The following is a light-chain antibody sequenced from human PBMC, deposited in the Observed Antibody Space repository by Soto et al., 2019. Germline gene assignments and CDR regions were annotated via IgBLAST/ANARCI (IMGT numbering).Light chain of an antibody. V-gene: IGKV1-5*01. J-gene: IGKJ1*01. CDR1: QSISSW. CDR2: DAS. CDR3: QQYSSYWT. Sequence: DIQMTQSPSTLSASVGDRVTITCRASQSISSWFSWYQQKPGKAPKFLIYDASNLESGVPSRFSGSGSGTEFTLTISSLQPDDFATYYCQQYSSYWTFGQGTKVDI.